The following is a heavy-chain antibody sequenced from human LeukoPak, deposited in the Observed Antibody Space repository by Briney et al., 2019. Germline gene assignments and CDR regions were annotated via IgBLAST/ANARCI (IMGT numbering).Heavy chain of an antibody. Sequence: GSLRLSCAASGFTFSSYGMHWVRQAPGKGLEWVAVISYDGSNKYYADSVKGRFTISRDNSKNTLYLQMNSLRAEDTAVYYCAKLSYYGSGSYRRAAMDVWGQGTTVTVSS. D-gene: IGHD3-10*01. CDR2: ISYDGSNK. V-gene: IGHV3-30*18. J-gene: IGHJ6*02. CDR1: GFTFSSYG. CDR3: AKLSYYGSGSYRRAAMDV.